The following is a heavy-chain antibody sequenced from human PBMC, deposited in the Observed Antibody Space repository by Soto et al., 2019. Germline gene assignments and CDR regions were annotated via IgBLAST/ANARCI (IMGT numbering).Heavy chain of an antibody. D-gene: IGHD2-8*01. V-gene: IGHV3-30-3*01. CDR2: ISSDGSNK. Sequence: GGSLRLSCAGSGFTFSPHSMHWVRQAPGKGLEWVAVISSDGSNKYYAESVQGRLTISRDNSRNTLYMEMKSLRAEDTAAYYCARDRLANNWFDPWGQAILVTVST. CDR1: GFTFSPHS. J-gene: IGHJ5*02. CDR3: ARDRLANNWFDP.